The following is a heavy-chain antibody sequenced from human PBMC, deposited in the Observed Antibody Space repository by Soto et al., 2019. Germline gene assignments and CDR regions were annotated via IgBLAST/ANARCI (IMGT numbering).Heavy chain of an antibody. CDR3: AKDGGGFSGYDPFDY. CDR1: GFNFNYYA. D-gene: IGHD5-12*01. V-gene: IGHV3-23*01. Sequence: EVQLLESGGGLVQPGGSLRLSCAASGFNFNYYAMRWVRQAPGKGLEWVSAIRGSGGSTYSADSVKGRFTISKDTSKNTLYLQMNNLRAEDTGVYYCAKDGGGFSGYDPFDYWGQGTLVTVSS. CDR2: IRGSGGST. J-gene: IGHJ4*02.